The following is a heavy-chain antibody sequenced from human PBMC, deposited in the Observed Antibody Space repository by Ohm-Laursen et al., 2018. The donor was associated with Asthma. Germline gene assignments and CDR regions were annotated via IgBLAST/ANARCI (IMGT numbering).Heavy chain of an antibody. CDR2: FDPEDGET. V-gene: IGHV1-24*01. CDR3: ATVRYLTGYYRGAFDI. CDR1: GYTLTELS. D-gene: IGHD3-9*01. J-gene: IGHJ3*02. Sequence: SVKVSCKVSGYTLTELSMHWVRQAPGKGLEWMGGFDPEDGETIYAQKFQGRVTMTEDTSTDTAYMELSSLRSEDTAVYYCATVRYLTGYYRGAFDIWGQGTMVTVSS.